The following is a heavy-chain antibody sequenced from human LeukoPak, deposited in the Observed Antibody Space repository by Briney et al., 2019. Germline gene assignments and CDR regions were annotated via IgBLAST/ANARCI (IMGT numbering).Heavy chain of an antibody. D-gene: IGHD5-12*01. CDR3: ARGYSDYDYQSDY. Sequence: SETLSLTCTVSGGSISSYYWSWIRQPPGKGLEWIGYIYYSGSTNYNPSLKSRVTISVDTSKNQFSLKLSSVTAADTAVYYCARGYSDYDYQSDYWGQGTLVTVSS. V-gene: IGHV4-59*01. CDR2: IYYSGST. CDR1: GGSISSYY. J-gene: IGHJ4*02.